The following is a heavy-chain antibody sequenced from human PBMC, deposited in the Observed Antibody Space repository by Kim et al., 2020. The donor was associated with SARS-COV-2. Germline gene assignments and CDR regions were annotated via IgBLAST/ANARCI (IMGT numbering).Heavy chain of an antibody. V-gene: IGHV3-20*01. CDR3: ARHDYGDYSLSGAFDI. Sequence: GGSLRLSCAASGFTFDDYGMSWVRQAPGKGLEWVSGINWNGGSTGYADSVKGRFTISRDNAKNSLYLQMNSLRAEDTALYHCARHDYGDYSLSGAFDIWGQGTMVTVSS. CDR2: INWNGGST. D-gene: IGHD4-17*01. CDR1: GFTFDDYG. J-gene: IGHJ3*02.